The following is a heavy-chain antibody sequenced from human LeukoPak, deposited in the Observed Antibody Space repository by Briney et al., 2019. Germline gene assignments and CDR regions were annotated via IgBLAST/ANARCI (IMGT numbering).Heavy chain of an antibody. D-gene: IGHD5-24*01. V-gene: IGHV4-59*01. CDR3: ARKDGYKNLDY. CDR1: GFTFSSYS. Sequence: GSLRLSCAASGFTFSSYSMNWVRQAPGKGLEWIGYIYYSGSTNYNPSLKSRVTISVDTSNNQFSLKLSSVTAADTAVYYCARKDGYKNLDYWGQGTLVTVSS. J-gene: IGHJ4*02. CDR2: IYYSGST.